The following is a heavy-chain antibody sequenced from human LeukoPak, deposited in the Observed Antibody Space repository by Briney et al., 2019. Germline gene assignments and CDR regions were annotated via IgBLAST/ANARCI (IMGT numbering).Heavy chain of an antibody. J-gene: IGHJ2*01. Sequence: SETLSLTCTVSGGSISSYYWSWIRQPPGKGLEWIGYIYHSGSTNYNPSLKSRVTISVDTSKNQFSLKLSSVTAADTAVYYCASQSDLRYFPFDLWGRGTLVTVSS. CDR3: ASQSDLRYFPFDL. V-gene: IGHV4-59*01. CDR1: GGSISSYY. CDR2: IYHSGST. D-gene: IGHD3-9*01.